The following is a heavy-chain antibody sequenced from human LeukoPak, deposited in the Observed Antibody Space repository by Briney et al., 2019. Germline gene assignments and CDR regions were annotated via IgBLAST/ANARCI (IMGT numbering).Heavy chain of an antibody. CDR3: VTYEGVR. CDR2: IKSKTDVGTS. J-gene: IGHJ4*02. V-gene: IGHV3-15*01. Sequence: PGGSLRLSCAASGFTFSIALMSWVRQAPGEGLDWVGLIKSKTDVGTSDYAAPVRGRFSISRDDLKNTLYLQMNSLKTEDTAVYYCVTYEGVRWGQRTLVTVSS. CDR1: GFTFSIAL. D-gene: IGHD2-8*01.